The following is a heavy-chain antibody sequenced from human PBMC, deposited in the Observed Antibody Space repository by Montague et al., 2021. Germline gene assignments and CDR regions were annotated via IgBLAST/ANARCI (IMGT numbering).Heavy chain of an antibody. CDR1: GFTFSNYA. J-gene: IGHJ6*03. V-gene: IGHV3-7*01. D-gene: IGHD1-1*01. CDR2: IGDDGVET. Sequence: SRRLSCAASGFTFSNYAMNWVRQAPGKGLEWVANIGDDGVETYYVDSVKGRFTVSRDNAKSSLYLQMNSLRAEDTAVYYCGVSPQRGGMDVWGKGTTVTVSS. CDR3: GVSPQRGGMDV.